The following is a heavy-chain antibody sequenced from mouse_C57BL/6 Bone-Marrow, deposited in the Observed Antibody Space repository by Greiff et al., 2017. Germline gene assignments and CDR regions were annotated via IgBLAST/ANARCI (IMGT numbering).Heavy chain of an antibody. V-gene: IGHV5-4*01. CDR1: GFTFSSYA. CDR2: ISDGGSYT. J-gene: IGHJ2*01. Sequence: EVHLVESGGGLVKPGGSLKLSCAASGFTFSSYAMSWVRQTPEKRLEWVATISDGGSYTYYPDNVQGRFTIFRDNAKNHLYLQMSHRKCEDTAMYYWAREENLCGSKGSFDYWGQGTTHTVSS. D-gene: IGHD1-1*01. CDR3: AREENLCGSKGSFDY.